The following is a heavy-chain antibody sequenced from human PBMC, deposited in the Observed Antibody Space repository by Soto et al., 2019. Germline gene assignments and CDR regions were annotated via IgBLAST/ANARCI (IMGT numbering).Heavy chain of an antibody. CDR3: AKVQFGRGIVSNIVDV. CDR1: GFTFTRSG. Sequence: PGGSLRLSCATSGFTFTRSGMHWVRQAPGKGLDWVAVISSDGGNKYYGDSVRGRFTISRDNSNNTLFLEMKSLRVDDTAVYYCAKVQFGRGIVSNIVDVWGQGPAGTV. D-gene: IGHD1-26*01. CDR2: ISSDGGNK. J-gene: IGHJ6*02. V-gene: IGHV3-30*18.